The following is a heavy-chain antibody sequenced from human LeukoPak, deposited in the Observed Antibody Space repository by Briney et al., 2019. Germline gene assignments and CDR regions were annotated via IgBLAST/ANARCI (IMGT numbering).Heavy chain of an antibody. Sequence: SVKVSCKASGGTFSSYAISWVRQAPGQGLQWMGGIIPIFGTANYAQKFLGRITMTADESTSTAYMELSSLRSDDTAVYFCATRKEKVYSYAWDYFDYWGQGTLVTVSS. D-gene: IGHD5-18*01. V-gene: IGHV1-69*13. CDR2: IIPIFGTA. J-gene: IGHJ4*02. CDR3: ATRKEKVYSYAWDYFDY. CDR1: GGTFSSYA.